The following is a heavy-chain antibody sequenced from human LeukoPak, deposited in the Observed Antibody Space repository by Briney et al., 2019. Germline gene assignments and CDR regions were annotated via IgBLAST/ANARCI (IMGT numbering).Heavy chain of an antibody. CDR3: ARFVSIRGGIHLNYFDS. CDR1: GGSIDGRSYN. Sequence: PSETLSLTCAVSGGSIDGRSYNWGWVRQPPGKGLEWIGSIYDRLSAYYNPSLKSRVTISIDMSKKQFSLNLNSATAADSAVYYCARFVSIRGGIHLNYFDSWGQGRLVTVSS. CDR2: IYDRLSA. J-gene: IGHJ4*02. V-gene: IGHV4-39*01. D-gene: IGHD2-15*01.